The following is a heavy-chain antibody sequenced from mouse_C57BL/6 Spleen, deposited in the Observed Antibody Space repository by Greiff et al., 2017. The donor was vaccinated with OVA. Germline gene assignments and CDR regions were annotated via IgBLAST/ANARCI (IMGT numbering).Heavy chain of an antibody. Sequence: VQLQQSGPVLVKPGASVKMSCKASGYTFTDYYMNWVKQSHGKSLEWIGVINPYNGGTSYNQKFKGKATLTVDKSSRTAYMELNSLTSEDSAVYYCARRDYYYGSSYGYFDVWGTGTTVTVSS. CDR2: INPYNGGT. J-gene: IGHJ1*03. D-gene: IGHD1-1*01. CDR3: ARRDYYYGSSYGYFDV. V-gene: IGHV1-19*01. CDR1: GYTFTDYY.